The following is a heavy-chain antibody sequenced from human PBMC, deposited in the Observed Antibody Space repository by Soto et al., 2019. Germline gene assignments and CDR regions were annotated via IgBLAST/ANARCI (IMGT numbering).Heavy chain of an antibody. J-gene: IGHJ5*02. CDR1: GYTFTSYY. CDR3: ARAYYYDSSGYRDWFDP. V-gene: IGHV1-46*01. CDR2: INPSGGST. D-gene: IGHD3-22*01. Sequence: ASVKVSCKASGYTFTSYYMHWVRQAPGQGLEWMGIINPSGGSTSYAQKFQGRVTMTRDTSTSTVYMELSSLRSEDTAVYYCARAYYYDSSGYRDWFDPWGQGTLVTVSS.